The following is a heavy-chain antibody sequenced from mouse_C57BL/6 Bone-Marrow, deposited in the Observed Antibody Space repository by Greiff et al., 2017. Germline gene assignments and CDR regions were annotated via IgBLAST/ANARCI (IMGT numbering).Heavy chain of an antibody. D-gene: IGHD1-1*01. CDR2: IYPRSGNT. CDR1: GYTFTSYG. CDR3: ARDYYGSSYGWYFDV. J-gene: IGHJ1*03. V-gene: IGHV1-81*01. Sequence: QVQLQQSGAELARPGASVKLSCKASGYTFTSYGISWVKQRTGPGLEWIGEIYPRSGNTYYNEKFKGKATLTADKSSSTAYMELRSLTSEDSAVYFCARDYYGSSYGWYFDVWGTGTTVTVSS.